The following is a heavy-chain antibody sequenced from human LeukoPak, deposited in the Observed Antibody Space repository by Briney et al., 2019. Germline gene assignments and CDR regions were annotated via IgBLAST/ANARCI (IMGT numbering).Heavy chain of an antibody. CDR1: GGSFSGYY. CDR3: ARGGSKAVAGIYWFDP. V-gene: IGHV4-34*01. CDR2: INHSGST. J-gene: IGHJ5*02. D-gene: IGHD6-19*01. Sequence: PSETLSLTCAVYGGSFSGYYWSWIRQPPGKGLEWIGEINHSGSTNYSPSLKSRVTISVDTSKNQFSLKLSSVTAADTAVYYCARGGSKAVAGIYWFDPWGQGTLVTVSS.